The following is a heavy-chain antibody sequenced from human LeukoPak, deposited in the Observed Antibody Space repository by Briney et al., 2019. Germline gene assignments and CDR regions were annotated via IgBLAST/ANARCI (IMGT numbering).Heavy chain of an antibody. Sequence: SSETLSLTCTVSGGSISRYYWSWIRQPPGKGLEWIAYIYYSGSTNYNPSLKSRVTISVDTSKNQFSLKLSSVTAADTAVYYCARTRYYYNSRSYGAPYYFDYWGQGTLVTVSS. CDR2: IYYSGST. CDR1: GGSISRYY. J-gene: IGHJ4*02. V-gene: IGHV4-59*08. CDR3: ARTRYYYNSRSYGAPYYFDY. D-gene: IGHD3-10*01.